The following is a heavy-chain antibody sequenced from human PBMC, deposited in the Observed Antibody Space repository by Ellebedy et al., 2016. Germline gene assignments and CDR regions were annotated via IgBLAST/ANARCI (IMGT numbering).Heavy chain of an antibody. J-gene: IGHJ3*01. D-gene: IGHD6-19*01. CDR3: ARGPYSSGHCDAFDV. V-gene: IGHV3-23*01. Sequence: GGSLRLXXTASELNLGNYFMSWVRQAPGKGLEWVSTINGGGYTTSFADSVKGRFTISRDNSKNTLSLQMNSLRGEDSAIYYCARGPYSSGHCDAFDVWGRGTTVTVSS. CDR2: INGGGYTT. CDR1: ELNLGNYF.